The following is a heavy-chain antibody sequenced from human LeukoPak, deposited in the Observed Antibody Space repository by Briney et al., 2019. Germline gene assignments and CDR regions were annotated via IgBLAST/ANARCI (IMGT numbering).Heavy chain of an antibody. CDR1: GGSISRSSSY. J-gene: IGHJ5*02. CDR2: MYYIGNT. CDR3: VRPSAAEGWFDT. Sequence: PSETLSLTCTVSGGSISRSSSYWGWIRQPPGKGLEWIGSMYYIGNTYYNPSLESRLTISVDTSKNQFSLKLSSATAADTAVYYCVRPSAAEGWFDTWGQGTLVTVSS. D-gene: IGHD6-13*01. V-gene: IGHV4-39*01.